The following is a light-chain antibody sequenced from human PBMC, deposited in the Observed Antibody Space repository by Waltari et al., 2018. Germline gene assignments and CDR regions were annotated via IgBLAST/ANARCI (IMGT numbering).Light chain of an antibody. V-gene: IGLV2-23*02. J-gene: IGLJ3*02. CDR3: CSSPESSTSWV. Sequence: QSALTQPASVSGSPGQSITISCSGLRSDLWIYPLVPWFQHHPDKAPQLLIYAVSKRPSEVSNRFSGSASGNTAYLTISGLQAEDEADYYCCSSPESSTSWVFGGGTKLTVL. CDR2: AVS. CDR1: RSDLWIYPL.